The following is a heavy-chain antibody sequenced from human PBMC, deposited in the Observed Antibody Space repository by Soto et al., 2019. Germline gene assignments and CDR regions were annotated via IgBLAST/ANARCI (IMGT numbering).Heavy chain of an antibody. J-gene: IGHJ3*02. CDR2: IWFDGTNK. CDR1: GFTFSNFA. Sequence: QVQLVESGGGAVQPGRSLRLSCAASGFTFSNFAMHWVRQAPGKGLEWVAAIWFDGTNKYYVDSVKGRFTLSRDNSENRLYWQMNSMKAEDTGVYYWARDSGWAFDIWGQGTMVAVSS. CDR3: ARDSGWAFDI. V-gene: IGHV3-33*01. D-gene: IGHD3-22*01.